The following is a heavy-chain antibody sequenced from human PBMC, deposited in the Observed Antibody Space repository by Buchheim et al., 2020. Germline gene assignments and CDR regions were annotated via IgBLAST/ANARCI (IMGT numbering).Heavy chain of an antibody. CDR1: GFTFSSYA. V-gene: IGHV3-30*14. CDR2: ISYDGSNK. CDR3: ARFILSDEEYFQH. Sequence: QVQLVESGGGVVQPGRSLRLSCAASGFTFSSYAMHWVRQAPGKGLEWVAVISYDGSNKYYADSVKGRFTISRDNSKNTLYLQMNSLRAEDTAVYYCARFILSDEEYFQHWGQGTL. D-gene: IGHD3-10*01. J-gene: IGHJ1*01.